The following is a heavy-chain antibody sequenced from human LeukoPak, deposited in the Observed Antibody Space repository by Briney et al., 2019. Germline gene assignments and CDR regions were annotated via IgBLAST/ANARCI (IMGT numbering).Heavy chain of an antibody. D-gene: IGHD3-10*01. V-gene: IGHV4-34*01. CDR2: INHSGSN. Sequence: PSETLSLTCAGYGGSFSGYYWSWIRQPPGKGLEWIGEINHSGSNNYNPSLKSRVTISVDTSKNQFSLKLSSVTGADTDVYYCARSRYGEGSRGTIIYYYYMDVWGKGTTVTVSS. J-gene: IGHJ6*03. CDR1: GGSFSGYY. CDR3: ARSRYGEGSRGTIIYYYYMDV.